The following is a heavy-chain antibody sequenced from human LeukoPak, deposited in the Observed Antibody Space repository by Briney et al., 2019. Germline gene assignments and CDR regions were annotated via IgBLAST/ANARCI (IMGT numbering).Heavy chain of an antibody. CDR2: ISGSGGST. CDR1: GLTFSSYA. Sequence: PGGSLRLSCAASGLTFSSYAMSWVRQTPAKGLEWVSAISGSGGSTYYADSVKGRFTISRDNSKNTLYLQMNSLRAEDTAVYYCAKSTSSWELLYYFDYWARGTLVTVSS. CDR3: AKSTSSWELLYYFDY. J-gene: IGHJ4*02. D-gene: IGHD1-26*01. V-gene: IGHV3-23*01.